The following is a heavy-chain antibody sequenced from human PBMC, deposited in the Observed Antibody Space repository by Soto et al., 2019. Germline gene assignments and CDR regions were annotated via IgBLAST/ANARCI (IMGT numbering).Heavy chain of an antibody. CDR1: GFTISRNA. CDR3: ARDKPGTTCFDY. Sequence: GGSLRLSCVASGFTISRNAMYWVRQAPGKGLEWVSGISERGETTHYADSVKGRFTISRDTSKNTLYLQLSALRADDTAVYYCARDKPGTTCFDYWCQGTLVTVSS. V-gene: IGHV3-23*01. CDR2: ISERGETT. J-gene: IGHJ4*02. D-gene: IGHD1-1*01.